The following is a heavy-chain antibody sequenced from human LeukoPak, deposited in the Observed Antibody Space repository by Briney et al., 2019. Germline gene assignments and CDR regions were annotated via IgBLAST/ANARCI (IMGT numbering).Heavy chain of an antibody. D-gene: IGHD1-26*01. Sequence: GGSLRLSCAASGFTFDAYNTHRLRPAQGLGVVWVSLISRDGASRYYAFSVKCRFTISRDNSKNSLYLQRNSLRIEDAALYYCAKESDGGSFDIDYWGQGTLVTVSS. J-gene: IGHJ4*02. CDR3: AKESDGGSFDIDY. CDR2: ISRDGASR. V-gene: IGHV3-43*01. CDR1: GFTFDAYN.